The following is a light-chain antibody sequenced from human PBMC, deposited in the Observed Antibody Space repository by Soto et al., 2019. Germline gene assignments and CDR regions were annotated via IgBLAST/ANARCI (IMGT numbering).Light chain of an antibody. CDR3: QQYGGSPWT. Sequence: EIVLTQSPGTLSLSPGERATLSCRTSQSVRSNYLAWYQQKPGQAPRLLIYTTSSRATGIPERFSGNGSGTDFTLTINRLEPEDFAVYYCQQYGGSPWTFGQGTKVEIK. CDR2: TTS. J-gene: IGKJ1*01. CDR1: QSVRSNY. V-gene: IGKV3-20*01.